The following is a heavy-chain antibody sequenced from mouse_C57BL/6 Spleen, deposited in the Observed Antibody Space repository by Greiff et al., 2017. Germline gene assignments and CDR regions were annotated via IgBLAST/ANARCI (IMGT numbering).Heavy chain of an antibody. CDR3: ARGVVSDGYYGNAMDD. Sequence: VQLQQPGAELVRPGSSVKLSCKASGYTFTSYWMPWVKQRPIQGLEWIGNIDPSASETHYNQNFKVKATLTVDNSSSTAYMQLSSLTSDDSAVYYCARGVVSDGYYGNAMDDWGQGTSVTVSS. CDR2: IDPSASET. D-gene: IGHD2-3*01. V-gene: IGHV1-52*01. J-gene: IGHJ4*01. CDR1: GYTFTSYW.